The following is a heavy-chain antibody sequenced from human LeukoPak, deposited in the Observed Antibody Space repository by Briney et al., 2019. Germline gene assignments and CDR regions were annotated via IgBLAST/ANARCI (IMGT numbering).Heavy chain of an antibody. CDR3: ARGTEIVVVIPYYFDY. J-gene: IGHJ4*02. V-gene: IGHV5-51*01. Sequence: GESLKISCKGSGCSFTSYWIGWVRQMPGKGLEWMGIIYPGDSDTRYSPSFQGQVTISADKSISTAYLQWSSLKASDTAMYYCARGTEIVVVIPYYFDYWGQGTLVTVSS. D-gene: IGHD3-22*01. CDR2: IYPGDSDT. CDR1: GCSFTSYW.